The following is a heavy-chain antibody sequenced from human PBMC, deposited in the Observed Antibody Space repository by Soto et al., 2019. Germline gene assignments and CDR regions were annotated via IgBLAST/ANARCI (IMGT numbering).Heavy chain of an antibody. Sequence: ASVKVSCKASGGTFSSYAISWVRQAPGQGLEWMGWISAYNSNTNYAQKLQGRVTMTTDTSTSTAYMELRSLRSDDTAVYYCARDVPTGYDYYDSSGYYSGPFDYWGQGTLVTVSS. CDR3: ARDVPTGYDYYDSSGYYSGPFDY. J-gene: IGHJ4*02. D-gene: IGHD3-22*01. CDR1: GGTFSSYA. V-gene: IGHV1-18*01. CDR2: ISAYNSNT.